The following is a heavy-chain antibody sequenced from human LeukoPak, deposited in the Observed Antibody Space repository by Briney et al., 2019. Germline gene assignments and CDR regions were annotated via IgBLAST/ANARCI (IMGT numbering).Heavy chain of an antibody. CDR2: INHSGST. CDR3: ARLVVPASTYFGY. D-gene: IGHD2-2*01. CDR1: GGSFSGYY. V-gene: IGHV4-34*01. J-gene: IGHJ4*02. Sequence: SETLSLTCAVYGGSFSGYYWSWIRQPPGNGLEWIGEINHSGSTNYNPPLMSRVTISVDTSKNQFPLELSSVAAADTAVYYCARLVVPASTYFGYWGQGTLVTVSS.